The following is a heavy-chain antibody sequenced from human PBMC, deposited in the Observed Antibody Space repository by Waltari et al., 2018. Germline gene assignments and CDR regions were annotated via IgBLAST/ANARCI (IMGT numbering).Heavy chain of an antibody. CDR3: ARGRKQWRVVEDYYYYYGMDV. D-gene: IGHD6-19*01. CDR2: IYYSGST. CDR1: DCSICSNY. V-gene: IGHV4-59*12. J-gene: IGHJ6*02. Sequence: QVQLQESGPALVTPSETLSLNCPVSDCSICSNYCSWIRQHQGKGLGLIGYIYYSGSTTYNPSHKSRVSLSIDPYKNHFPLKLTSVTAADTAVYDCARGRKQWRVVEDYYYYYGMDVWGQGTTVTVSS.